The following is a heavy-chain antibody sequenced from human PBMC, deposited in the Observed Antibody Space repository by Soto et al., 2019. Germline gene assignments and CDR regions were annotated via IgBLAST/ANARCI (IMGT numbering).Heavy chain of an antibody. CDR1: GGSFSGYY. CDR3: ARGHYGEQVSFVG. CDR2: INHSGST. Sequence: QVQLQQWGAGLLKPSETLSLTCAVYGGSFSGYYWSWIRQPPGKGLEWIGEINHSGSTNYNPSLKSRVTISVDTSKNQSSLKLSSVTAAETAVYYCARGHYGEQVSFVGWGERTLVTVSS. V-gene: IGHV4-34*01. D-gene: IGHD4-17*01. J-gene: IGHJ4*02.